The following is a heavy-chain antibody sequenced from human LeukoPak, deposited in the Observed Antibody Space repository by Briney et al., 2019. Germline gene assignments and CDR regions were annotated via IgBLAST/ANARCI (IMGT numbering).Heavy chain of an antibody. CDR3: ARIHYYYYMDV. CDR2: IGTAGDT. J-gene: IGHJ6*03. Sequence: GGSLRLSCAASGFTFSSYDMHWVRQATGKGLEWVSAIGTAGDTYYPGSVKGRFTISRENAKNSLYLQMNSLRAGDTAVCYCARIHYYYYMDVWGKGTTVTVSS. V-gene: IGHV3-13*01. CDR1: GFTFSSYD.